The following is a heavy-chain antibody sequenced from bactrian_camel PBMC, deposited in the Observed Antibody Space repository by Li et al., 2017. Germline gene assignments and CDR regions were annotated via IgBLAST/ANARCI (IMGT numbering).Heavy chain of an antibody. J-gene: IGHJ4*01. V-gene: IGHV3S67*01. CDR2: IMTDEST. CDR1: ELTLRGYC. CDR3: AADPLGTVVPYTYFDGDLYKY. D-gene: IGHD1*01. Sequence: QLVESGGGLVQPGGSLRLSCVGAELTLRGYCVGWFRQAPGKEREGIARIMTDESTWYAESVKGRFTISRDDRKNTLYLQMDSLKPEDTAMYYCAADPLGTVVPYTYFDGDLYKYWGQGTQVTVS.